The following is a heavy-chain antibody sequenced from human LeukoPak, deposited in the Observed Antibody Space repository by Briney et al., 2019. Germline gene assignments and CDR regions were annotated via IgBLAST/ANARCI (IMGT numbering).Heavy chain of an antibody. D-gene: IGHD4-17*01. CDR1: GYTFTSYY. J-gene: IGHJ3*02. CDR2: INPSGGST. Sequence: GASVKVSCKASGYTFTSYYMHWVRQAPGQGLEWMGIINPSGGSTSYAQKFQGRVTMTRDMSTSTVYMELSSLRSEDTAVYYCARYMTTVTKGDAFDIWGQGTMVTVSS. V-gene: IGHV1-46*01. CDR3: ARYMTTVTKGDAFDI.